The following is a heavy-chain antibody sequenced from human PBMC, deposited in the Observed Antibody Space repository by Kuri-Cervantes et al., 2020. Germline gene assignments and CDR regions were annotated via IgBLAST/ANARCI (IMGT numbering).Heavy chain of an antibody. V-gene: IGHV3-30*03. CDR3: ASRSGSLPTMKYGMDV. Sequence: GESLKISCAASGFTFSSYGMHWVRQAPGKGLEWVAVISYDGSNKYYADSVKGRFTISRDNSKNTLYLQMNSLRAEDTAVYYCASRSGSLPTMKYGMDVWGQGTTVTVSS. CDR1: GFTFSSYG. D-gene: IGHD6-25*01. CDR2: ISYDGSNK. J-gene: IGHJ6*02.